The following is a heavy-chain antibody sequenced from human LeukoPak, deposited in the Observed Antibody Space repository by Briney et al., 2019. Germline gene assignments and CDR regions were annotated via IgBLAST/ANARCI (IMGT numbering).Heavy chain of an antibody. CDR1: GGSISSSSYY. V-gene: IGHV4-39*01. CDR2: IYSSGTT. CDR3: ARHRRGTYYSAFDI. D-gene: IGHD1-26*01. Sequence: SETLSLTCTASGGSISSSSYYWGWIRRPPGKGLEWIGSIYSSGTTYYNPSLKSRVTISVDTSKNRFSLKLSSVTAADTAVYYCARHRRGTYYSAFDIWGQGTMVTVST. J-gene: IGHJ3*02.